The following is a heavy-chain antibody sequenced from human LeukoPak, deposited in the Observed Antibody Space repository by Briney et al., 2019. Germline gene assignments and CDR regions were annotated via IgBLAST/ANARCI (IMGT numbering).Heavy chain of an antibody. CDR2: ISAYNGNT. J-gene: IGHJ4*02. D-gene: IGHD3-22*01. V-gene: IGHV1-18*01. CDR3: ARALADYYDSSGYYKPGY. CDR1: GYTFTSYG. Sequence: ASGKVSCKASGYTFTSYGISWVRQALGQGLEWMGWISAYNGNTNYAQKLQGRVTMTTDTSTSTAYMELRSLRSDDTAVYYCARALADYYDSSGYYKPGYWGQGTLVTVSS.